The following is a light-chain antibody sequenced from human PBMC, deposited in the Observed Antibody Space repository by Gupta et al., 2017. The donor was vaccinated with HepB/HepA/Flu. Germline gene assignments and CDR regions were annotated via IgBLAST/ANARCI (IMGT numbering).Light chain of an antibody. V-gene: IGLV2-14*01. J-gene: IGLJ2*01. CDR3: SSYTSSRTLV. Sequence: QSALTQPASVSGSPGQSITISCTGTSSDVGGYNYVSWYQQHPGKAPKLMIYDVSNRPSGVSNRFSGSKSGNTASPTISGLQAEDEADYYCSSYTSSRTLVFGGGPKLNVL. CDR2: DVS. CDR1: SSDVGGYNY.